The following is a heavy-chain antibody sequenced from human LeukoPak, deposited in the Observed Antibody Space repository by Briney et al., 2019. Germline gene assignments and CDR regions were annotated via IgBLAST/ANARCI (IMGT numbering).Heavy chain of an antibody. J-gene: IGHJ4*02. V-gene: IGHV3-30*02. D-gene: IGHD6-13*01. CDR2: IRYDGSNK. Sequence: PGRSLRLSCATSGFAFSTQGMHWVRQAPGKGLEWVAFIRYDGSNKYYADSVKGRFTISRDNSKNTLYLQMNSLRAEDTAVYYCASGIAAAEGFDYWGQGTLVTVSS. CDR1: GFAFSTQG. CDR3: ASGIAAAEGFDY.